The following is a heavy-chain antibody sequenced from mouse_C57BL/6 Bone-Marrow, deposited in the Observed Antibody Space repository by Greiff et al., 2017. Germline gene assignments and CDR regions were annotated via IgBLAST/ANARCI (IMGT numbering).Heavy chain of an antibody. CDR1: GYAFTNYL. V-gene: IGHV1-54*01. CDR2: INPGSGGT. J-gene: IGHJ4*01. D-gene: IGHD1-1*02. CDR3: ASGRWGNY. Sequence: VKLQQSGAELVRPGTSVKVSCKASGYAFTNYLIEWVKQRPGQGLEWIGVINPGSGGTNYNEKFKGKATLTADKSSSTAYMQLSSLTSGDSAVYFCASGRWGNYWGQGTSVTVSS.